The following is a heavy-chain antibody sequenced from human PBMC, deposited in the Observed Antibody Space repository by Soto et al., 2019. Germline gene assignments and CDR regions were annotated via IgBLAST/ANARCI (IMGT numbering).Heavy chain of an antibody. Sequence: SVKVSCKASGGTFSSYAISWVRQAPGQGLEWMGGIIPIFGTANYAQKFQGRVTITADESTSTAYMELSSLRSEDTAVYYCARPVQLELYYYYGMDVWGQGTTVTSP. J-gene: IGHJ6*02. CDR2: IIPIFGTA. CDR1: GGTFSSYA. CDR3: ARPVQLELYYYYGMDV. D-gene: IGHD1-1*01. V-gene: IGHV1-69*13.